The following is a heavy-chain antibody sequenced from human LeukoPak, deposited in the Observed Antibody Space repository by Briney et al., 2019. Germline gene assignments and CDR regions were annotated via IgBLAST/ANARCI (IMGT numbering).Heavy chain of an antibody. CDR2: ISWTSGSR. CDR1: GFTFDDYA. D-gene: IGHD5-18*01. Sequence: GGSLRLSCAASGFTFDDYAMHWVRQAPGKGLEWVSGISWTSGSRGYADSVNGRFTISRDNAKHSLYLQMNSLRAEDTALYYCAKGESYVDTACFDYWGQGALVTVSS. V-gene: IGHV3-9*01. CDR3: AKGESYVDTACFDY. J-gene: IGHJ4*02.